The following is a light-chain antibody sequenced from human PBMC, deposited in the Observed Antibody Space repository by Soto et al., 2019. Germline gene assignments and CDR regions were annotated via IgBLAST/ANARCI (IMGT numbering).Light chain of an antibody. Sequence: QSALTQPASVSGSPGQSITIYCSGTSSDIGAYDYVSWYQQHPGKPPKLMIYNVNNRPSGVSYRFSGSKSANTASLTISGLQTEDEADYYCLSHTTSRTYVFGPGTKLTVL. CDR2: NVN. V-gene: IGLV2-14*03. CDR3: LSHTTSRTYV. CDR1: SSDIGAYDY. J-gene: IGLJ1*01.